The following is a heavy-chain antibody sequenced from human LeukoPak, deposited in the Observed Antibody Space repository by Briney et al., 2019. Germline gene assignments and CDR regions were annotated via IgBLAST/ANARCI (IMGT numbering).Heavy chain of an antibody. CDR3: ARGRMVRGLINEYYFDY. D-gene: IGHD3-10*01. CDR1: GDSVSGYY. CDR2: IYDSGST. V-gene: IGHV4-59*08. J-gene: IGHJ4*02. Sequence: SETLSLTCIVSGDSVSGYYWTWIRQPPGKGLEWIGYIYDSGSTDYNPSLKSRVTISVDTSTNQFSLTLNSVSAADTAVYYCARGRMVRGLINEYYFDYWGQGALVTVSS.